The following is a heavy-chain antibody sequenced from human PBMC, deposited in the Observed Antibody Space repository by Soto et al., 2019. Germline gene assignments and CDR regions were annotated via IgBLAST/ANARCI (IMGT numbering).Heavy chain of an antibody. CDR2: VFSSGSA. D-gene: IGHD4-17*01. CDR3: ARATPLTEEDYDDDCYSGMDV. CDR1: GGSINNYH. J-gene: IGHJ6*02. Sequence: TSETLSLTCTVSGGSINNYHWSWIRQPPGRGLEWIGYVFSSGSANYNPSLKSRVTISVDTSKNQFSLNLASVTAADTAVYFCARATPLTEEDYDDDCYSGMDVSGPGPKVA. V-gene: IGHV4-59*01.